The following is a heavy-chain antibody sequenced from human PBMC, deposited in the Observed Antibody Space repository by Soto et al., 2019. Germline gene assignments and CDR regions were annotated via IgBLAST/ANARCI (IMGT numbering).Heavy chain of an antibody. CDR1: GGSISSSSYY. V-gene: IGHV4-39*01. J-gene: IGHJ4*02. CDR2: IYYSGST. CDR3: ARCRPKQDFDSSGYYPHFDY. D-gene: IGHD3-22*01. Sequence: PSETLSLTCTVSGGSISSSSYYWGWIRQPPGKGLVWIGSIYYSGSTYYNPSLKSRVTISVDTSKNQFSLKLSSVTAADTAVYYCARCRPKQDFDSSGYYPHFDYWGQGTLVTSPQ.